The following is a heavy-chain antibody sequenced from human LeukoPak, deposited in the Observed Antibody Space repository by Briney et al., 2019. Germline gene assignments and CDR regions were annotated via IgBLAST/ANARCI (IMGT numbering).Heavy chain of an antibody. Sequence: SETLSLTCTVSGGSISSYYWNWIRQPPGKGLEWIGYIYHSGSTYYNPSLKSRVTISVDRSKNQFSLKLSSVTAADTAVYYCARVVVAATNWFDPWGQGTLVTVSS. J-gene: IGHJ5*02. CDR3: ARVVVAATNWFDP. CDR1: GGSISSYY. CDR2: IYHSGST. V-gene: IGHV4-59*12. D-gene: IGHD2-15*01.